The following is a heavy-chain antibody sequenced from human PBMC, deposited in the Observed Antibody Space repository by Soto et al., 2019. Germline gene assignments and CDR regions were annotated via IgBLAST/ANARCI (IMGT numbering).Heavy chain of an antibody. V-gene: IGHV4-59*01. CDR2: IYYSGST. J-gene: IGHJ4*02. CDR3: AREYGGYADY. Sequence: PSETLSLTCTVSGGSISSYYWSWIRQPPGKGLEWIGYIYYSGSTNYNPSLKSRVTISVDTSKNQFSLKLSSVTAADTAVYYCAREYGGYADYWGQGAMGTVSS. CDR1: GGSISSYY. D-gene: IGHD5-12*01.